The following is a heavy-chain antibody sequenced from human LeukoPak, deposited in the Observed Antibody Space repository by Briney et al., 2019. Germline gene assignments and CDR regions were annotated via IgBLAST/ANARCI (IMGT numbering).Heavy chain of an antibody. D-gene: IGHD3-22*01. CDR3: ARGPYYYDSSGCFDY. J-gene: IGHJ4*02. Sequence: SETLSLTCTVSGGSISSSSYYWGWIRQPPGKGLEWIGSIYYSGSTYYNPSLKSRVTISVDTSKNQFSLKLSSVTAADTAVYYCARGPYYYDSSGCFDYWGQGTLVSVSS. CDR2: IYYSGST. CDR1: GGSISSSSYY. V-gene: IGHV4-39*07.